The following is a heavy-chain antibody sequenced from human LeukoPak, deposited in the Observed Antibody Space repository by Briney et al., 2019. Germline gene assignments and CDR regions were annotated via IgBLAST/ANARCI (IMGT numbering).Heavy chain of an antibody. Sequence: SETLSLTCTVSGGSISSGSYYWSWIRQPAGKGLEWIGRIYTSGSTNYNPSLKSRVTISVDTSKNQFSLKLSSVTAAYTSVYYCARMGGDFWSGDLFDYWGQGTLVTVSS. V-gene: IGHV4-61*02. D-gene: IGHD3-3*01. CDR2: IYTSGST. J-gene: IGHJ4*02. CDR3: ARMGGDFWSGDLFDY. CDR1: GGSISSGSYY.